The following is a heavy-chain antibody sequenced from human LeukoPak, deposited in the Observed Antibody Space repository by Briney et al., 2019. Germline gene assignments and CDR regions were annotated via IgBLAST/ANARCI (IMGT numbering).Heavy chain of an antibody. V-gene: IGHV3-48*02. D-gene: IGHD2-2*01. CDR1: GFTFSSYS. Sequence: GGSLRLSCAASGFTFSSYSMNWVRQAPGKGLEWVSYISRSSSTIHYADSVKGRFTISRDNAQNSLYLQMNSLRDEDTAVYYCARGGYCSSTTCSNWFFDLWGRGTLVTVSS. J-gene: IGHJ2*01. CDR2: ISRSSSTI. CDR3: ARGGYCSSTTCSNWFFDL.